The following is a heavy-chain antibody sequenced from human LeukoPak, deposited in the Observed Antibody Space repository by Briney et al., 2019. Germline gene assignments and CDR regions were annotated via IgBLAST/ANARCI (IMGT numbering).Heavy chain of an antibody. CDR2: INPSGGST. Sequence: ASVKVSCKASGYTFTSYYMHWVRQAPGQGLEWMGIINPSGGSTSYAQKFQGRVTMTRDTSTSTVYMELSSLRSEDTAVYYCARALYSGSYYHWFDPGGQGTLVTVSS. CDR1: GYTFTSYY. V-gene: IGHV1-46*01. CDR3: ARALYSGSYYHWFDP. J-gene: IGHJ5*02. D-gene: IGHD1-26*01.